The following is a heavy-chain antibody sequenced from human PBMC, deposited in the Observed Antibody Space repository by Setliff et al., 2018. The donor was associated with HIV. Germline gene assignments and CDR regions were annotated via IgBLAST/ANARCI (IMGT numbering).Heavy chain of an antibody. D-gene: IGHD4-17*01. Sequence: ASVKVSCKASGYTFTAFGMNWLRQAPGQGPEWMGWISTYNGNTNYAQKFQGRVTVTTDTSTSTVYMELRSPRSDDTAVYYCAKDPSVTVTTIWGQGTMVTVSS. J-gene: IGHJ3*02. CDR1: GYTFTAFG. V-gene: IGHV1-18*01. CDR3: AKDPSVTVTTI. CDR2: ISTYNGNT.